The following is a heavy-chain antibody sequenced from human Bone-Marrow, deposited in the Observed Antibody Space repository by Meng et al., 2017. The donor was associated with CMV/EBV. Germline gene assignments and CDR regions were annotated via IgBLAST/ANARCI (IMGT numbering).Heavy chain of an antibody. Sequence: AGFIFSNYGMNWVRQAPGKGLEWVAVDWYDGSHKYHADSVKGRFTISRDNSKNTLYLQMNSLRADDTAVYYCAKSGRSSKPYYFDFWGQGALVTVSS. CDR2: DWYDGSHK. V-gene: IGHV3-33*06. D-gene: IGHD6-6*01. CDR1: GFIFSNYG. J-gene: IGHJ4*02. CDR3: AKSGRSSKPYYFDF.